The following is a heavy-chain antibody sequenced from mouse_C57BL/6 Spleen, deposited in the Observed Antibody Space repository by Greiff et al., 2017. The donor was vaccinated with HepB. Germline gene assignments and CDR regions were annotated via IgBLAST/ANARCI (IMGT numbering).Heavy chain of an antibody. D-gene: IGHD3-3*01. CDR3: ARDLRDTYDSYAMDY. V-gene: IGHV5-4*01. Sequence: EVQLVESGGGLVKPGGSLKLSCAASGFTFSSYAMSWVRQTPEKRLEWVATISDGGSYTYYPDNVKGRFTISRDNAKNNLYLQMSHLKSEDTAMYYCARDLRDTYDSYAMDYWGQGTSVTVSS. CDR1: GFTFSSYA. CDR2: ISDGGSYT. J-gene: IGHJ4*01.